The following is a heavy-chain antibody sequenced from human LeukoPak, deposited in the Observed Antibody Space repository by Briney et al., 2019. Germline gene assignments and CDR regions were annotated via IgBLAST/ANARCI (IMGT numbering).Heavy chain of an antibody. J-gene: IGHJ2*01. CDR2: IYYSGST. CDR1: GGSISSYY. D-gene: IGHD6-25*01. Sequence: SETLSLTYTVSGGSISSYYWSWIRQPPGKGLEWIGYIYYSGSTNYNPSLKSRVTISVDTSKNQFSLKLSSVIAADTAVYYCASQGGGFWYFDLWGRGTLVTVSS. V-gene: IGHV4-59*08. CDR3: ASQGGGFWYFDL.